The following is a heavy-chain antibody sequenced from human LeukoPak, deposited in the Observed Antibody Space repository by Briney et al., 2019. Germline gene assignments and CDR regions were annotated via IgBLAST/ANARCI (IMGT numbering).Heavy chain of an antibody. Sequence: SETLSLTCTVSGGSISTHYWSWVRQPPGKTLEWIGHMDYRGSADYNPSLKSRVTILVDTSKNQFSLNLNSVTTADTAVYYCARLSSDSDTGTTLHFHSWGQGILVSVSS. D-gene: IGHD4-17*01. CDR1: GGSISTHY. CDR3: ARLSSDSDTGTTLHFHS. J-gene: IGHJ4*02. CDR2: MDYRGSA. V-gene: IGHV4-59*11.